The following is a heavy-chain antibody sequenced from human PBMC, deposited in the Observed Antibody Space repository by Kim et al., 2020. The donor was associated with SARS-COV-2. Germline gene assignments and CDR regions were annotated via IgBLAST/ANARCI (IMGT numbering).Heavy chain of an antibody. V-gene: IGHV4-59*08. D-gene: IGHD3-10*01. CDR1: GDSSSSSY. CDR2: ISYSGNT. J-gene: IGHJ4*01. CDR3: ARQRGQYLAPLDY. Sequence: SETPSLTCTISGDSSSSSYWNWFRQPPGKGLEWIGYISYSGNTNYRPSLKSRVAISVDTSKSQVSLKVRSVTAADTAVYYCARQRGQYLAPLDYWGQGIL.